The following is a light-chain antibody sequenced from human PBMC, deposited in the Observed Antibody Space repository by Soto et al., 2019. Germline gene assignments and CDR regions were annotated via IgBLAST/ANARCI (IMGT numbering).Light chain of an antibody. Sequence: EIVLTQSPVNLSLSPGERATLSCRASQSVATFLAWYQQKPGQAPRLLIFDASNRAPGIPDRFNGSGSGKAFTLTITCLEPEDFAVYYCQQRTNWPLTFGGGTKVEV. CDR2: DAS. J-gene: IGKJ4*01. CDR1: QSVATF. V-gene: IGKV3-11*01. CDR3: QQRTNWPLT.